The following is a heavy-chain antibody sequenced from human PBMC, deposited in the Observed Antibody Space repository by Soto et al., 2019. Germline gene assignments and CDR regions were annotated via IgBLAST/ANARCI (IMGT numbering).Heavy chain of an antibody. J-gene: IGHJ2*01. V-gene: IGHV4-59*08. D-gene: IGHD4-17*01. CDR2: IYNSGTT. Sequence: QVQLQESGPGLVKPSGILSLTCVVSGVSISGYHWGWIRQSPGKGLEWVGHIYNSGTTKYNASLESRLTISVDTSKNQFSMRLRSMTAADTAVYYCARMTTLTLYYYFDLWGRGTPVIVSS. CDR3: ARMTTLTLYYYFDL. CDR1: GVSISGYH.